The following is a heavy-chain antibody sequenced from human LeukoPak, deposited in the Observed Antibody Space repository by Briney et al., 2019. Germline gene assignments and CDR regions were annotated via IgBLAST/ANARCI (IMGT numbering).Heavy chain of an antibody. J-gene: IGHJ3*02. Sequence: PGGSLRLSCAASGFTVSSNYMSWVRQAPGKGLEWVSAISGSVGSTYYTDSVKGRFTISRDNSKNTLYLQMNSLRAEDTAIYYCAKDGSGVVALGDAFDTWGQGTMVTVSS. V-gene: IGHV3-23*01. CDR2: ISGSVGST. CDR3: AKDGSGVVALGDAFDT. CDR1: GFTVSSNY. D-gene: IGHD3-22*01.